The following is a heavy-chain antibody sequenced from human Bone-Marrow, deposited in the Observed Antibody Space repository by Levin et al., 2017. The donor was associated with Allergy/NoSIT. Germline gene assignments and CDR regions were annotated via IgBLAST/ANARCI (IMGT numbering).Heavy chain of an antibody. Sequence: GGSLRLPCVASEFTFSRYDMAWVRQAPGKGLECVSGISGSGDSTHYADPVRGRFTISRDNSKNTLYLQMNSLRGEDTAVYYCAKELQGVVADYFDIWGQGTLVTVSS. V-gene: IGHV3-23*01. D-gene: IGHD3-22*01. CDR3: AKELQGVVADYFDI. CDR1: EFTFSRYD. J-gene: IGHJ4*02. CDR2: ISGSGDST.